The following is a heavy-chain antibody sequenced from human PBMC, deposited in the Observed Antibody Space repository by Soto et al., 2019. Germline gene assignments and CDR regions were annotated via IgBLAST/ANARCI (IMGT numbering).Heavy chain of an antibody. Sequence: QVQLVQSGAEVKKPGSSVKVSCKASGGTFSSYAISWVRQAPGQGLEWMGGIIPIFGTANYAQKFQGRVTITADESTSTAYMELSSLRSEDTAVYYCARYGGYLGDYEGWYFDLWGRGTLVTVSS. CDR3: ARYGGYLGDYEGWYFDL. CDR1: GGTFSSYA. D-gene: IGHD4-17*01. CDR2: IIPIFGTA. J-gene: IGHJ2*01. V-gene: IGHV1-69*01.